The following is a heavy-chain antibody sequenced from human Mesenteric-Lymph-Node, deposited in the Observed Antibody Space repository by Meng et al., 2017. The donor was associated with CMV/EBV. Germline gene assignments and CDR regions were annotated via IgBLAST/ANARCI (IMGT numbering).Heavy chain of an antibody. CDR1: DFTFNYDA. Sequence: DFTFNYDARHWVRQAPGKGLEWVAFIRFDGATQGYADSVKGRFTISRDNSKSTQYLQMDSLRANDTAVYYCARGYSTSWYTFDAWGQGTLVTVSS. CDR3: ARGYSTSWYTFDA. D-gene: IGHD2-2*02. CDR2: IRFDGATQ. J-gene: IGHJ4*02. V-gene: IGHV3-30*02.